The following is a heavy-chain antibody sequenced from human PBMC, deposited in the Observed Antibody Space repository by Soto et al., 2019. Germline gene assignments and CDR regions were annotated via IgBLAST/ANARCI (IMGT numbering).Heavy chain of an antibody. Sequence: VQLVQSGAEVKKQGSSVKVSCTASGGTFSSYPISWVRQAPGQGLEWMGGTNGNLGTGNYAQKFQGRLTITTDKSTTTAYMELSSLRSEDTAVYYCARRGSHGYFLYFDNWGQGTLVTVAS. CDR3: ARRGSHGYFLYFDN. J-gene: IGHJ4*02. CDR1: GGTFSSYP. CDR2: TNGNLGTG. V-gene: IGHV1-69*06. D-gene: IGHD4-17*01.